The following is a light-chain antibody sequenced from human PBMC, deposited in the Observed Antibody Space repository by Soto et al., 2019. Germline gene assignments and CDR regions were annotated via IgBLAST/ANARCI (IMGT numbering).Light chain of an antibody. V-gene: IGKV3-11*01. CDR3: QQRSNWPQWT. CDR1: QSVSSY. J-gene: IGKJ1*01. CDR2: DAS. Sequence: EIVLTQSPAPLSLSPGERATLSCRARQSVSSYLAWYQQKPGQAPRLLIYDASNRATGIPARFSGSGSGTDFTLTISSLEPEDCAVYYCQQRSNWPQWTFGQGTKVEIK.